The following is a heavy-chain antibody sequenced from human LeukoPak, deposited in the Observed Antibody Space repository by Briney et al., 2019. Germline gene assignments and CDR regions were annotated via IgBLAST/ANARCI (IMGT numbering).Heavy chain of an antibody. D-gene: IGHD3-3*01. V-gene: IGHV4-59*01. CDR1: GGSLRPYY. J-gene: IGHJ4*02. CDR2: IHYSGTT. CDR3: VRGVRSGL. Sequence: SETLSLTCTVSGGSLRPYYCTWLRQPPAKGLEWIGYIHYSGTTSYNPSLKSRVTISVDTSKNQFSLKLTSVTPADTAVYYCVRGVRSGLWGQGTLVTVSS.